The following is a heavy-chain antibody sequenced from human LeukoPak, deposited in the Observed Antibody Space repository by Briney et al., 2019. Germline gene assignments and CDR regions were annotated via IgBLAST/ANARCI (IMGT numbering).Heavy chain of an antibody. Sequence: SETLSLTCTVSGGSISSSSYYWGWIRQPPGKGLEWIGEIYHSGSTNYNPSLKSRVTISVDKSKNQFSLKLSSVTAADTAVYYCASDLGYCSGGSCYSFDYWGQGTLVTVSS. CDR1: GGSISSSSYY. D-gene: IGHD2-15*01. V-gene: IGHV4-39*07. J-gene: IGHJ4*02. CDR3: ASDLGYCSGGSCYSFDY. CDR2: IYHSGST.